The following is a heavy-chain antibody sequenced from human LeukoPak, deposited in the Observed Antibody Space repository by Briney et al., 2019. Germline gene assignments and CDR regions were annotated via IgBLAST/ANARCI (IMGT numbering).Heavy chain of an antibody. Sequence: GGSLRLSCAASGFTFSSYSMNWVRQAPGKGLEWVSSISSSSSYIYYADSVQGRFTISRDNAKNSLYLQMNSLRAEDTAVYYCARVSPFPTGGTRRGYFDYWGQGTLVTVSS. D-gene: IGHD6-13*01. CDR3: ARVSPFPTGGTRRGYFDY. CDR2: ISSSSSYI. V-gene: IGHV3-21*01. CDR1: GFTFSSYS. J-gene: IGHJ4*02.